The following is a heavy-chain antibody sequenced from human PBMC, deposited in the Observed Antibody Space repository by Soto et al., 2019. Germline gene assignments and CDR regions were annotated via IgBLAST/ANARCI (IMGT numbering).Heavy chain of an antibody. D-gene: IGHD3-10*01. CDR2: IYYSGST. V-gene: IGHV4-59*08. Sequence: SETLSLTCTVSGGSISSYYWSWIRQPPGKGLEWIGYIYYSGSTNYNPSLKSRVTISVDTSKNQFSLKLSSVTAADTAVYYCAGHISITMVRNNWFNPWGQGTLVTLSS. CDR3: AGHISITMVRNNWFNP. J-gene: IGHJ5*02. CDR1: GGSISSYY.